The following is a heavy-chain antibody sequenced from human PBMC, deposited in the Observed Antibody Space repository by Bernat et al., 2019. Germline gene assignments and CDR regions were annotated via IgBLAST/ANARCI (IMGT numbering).Heavy chain of an antibody. CDR3: AREAGGGSCGY. J-gene: IGHJ4*02. D-gene: IGHD2-15*01. CDR1: GFTFSSYA. V-gene: IGHV3-64*01. CDR2: ISSNGGST. Sequence: EVQLVESGGGLVQPGGSLRLSCAASGFTFSSYAMHWVRQAPGKGLEYVSAISSNGGSTYYANSVKGRFTISRDNSKNTLYLQMGSLRAEDTAVYYCAREAGGGSCGYWGQGTLVTVSS.